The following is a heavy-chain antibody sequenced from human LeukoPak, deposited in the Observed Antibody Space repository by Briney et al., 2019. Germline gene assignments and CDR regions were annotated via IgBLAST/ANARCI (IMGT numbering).Heavy chain of an antibody. D-gene: IGHD3-22*01. V-gene: IGHV3-53*01. J-gene: IGHJ4*02. CDR2: IYSGGST. Sequence: GGSLRLSCAASGFTVSSNYTSRVRQAPGKGLEWVSVIYSGGSTYYADSVKGRFTISRDNSKNTVYLQMNSLRAEDTAVYYCARDLNYDSAYWGQGTQVTVSS. CDR1: GFTVSSNY. CDR3: ARDLNYDSAY.